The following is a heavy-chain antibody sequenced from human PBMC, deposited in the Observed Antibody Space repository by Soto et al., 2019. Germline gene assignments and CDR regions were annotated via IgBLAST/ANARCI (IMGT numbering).Heavy chain of an antibody. CDR3: AKGGAIVSAGTRVYLYNAMDV. J-gene: IGHJ6*02. V-gene: IGHV1-2*02. CDR1: GYTFTGYY. Sequence: ASVKVSCKASGYTFTGYYVHWVRQAPGQGLEWMGWINPNSGDTYLAQRFQGRVTMNRDTSIGTAYMELRGLTSDDTAEYYCAKGGAIVSAGTRVYLYNAMDVWGQGTTVTVSS. CDR2: INPNSGDT. D-gene: IGHD1-26*01.